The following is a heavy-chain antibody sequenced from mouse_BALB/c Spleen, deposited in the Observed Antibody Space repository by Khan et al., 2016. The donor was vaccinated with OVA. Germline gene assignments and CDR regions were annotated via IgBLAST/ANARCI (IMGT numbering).Heavy chain of an antibody. J-gene: IGHJ1*01. CDR3: GTVSACWYFDV. CDR1: GYSITSGYY. Sequence: EVQLVESGPGLVKPSQSLSLTCSVTGYSITSGYYWNWIRQFPGNKLEWMGYISYDGSNNYNPSLKNRISITRDTSKNQFFLKLNSVTTEDTATYYCGTVSACWYFDVWGAGTTVTVSS. V-gene: IGHV3-6*02. CDR2: ISYDGSN. D-gene: IGHD6-1*01.